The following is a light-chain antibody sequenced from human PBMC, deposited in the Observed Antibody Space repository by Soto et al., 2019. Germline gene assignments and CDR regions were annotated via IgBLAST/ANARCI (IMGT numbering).Light chain of an antibody. V-gene: IGKV3-20*01. Sequence: EIVLTQSPGTLSLSPGERVTLSCRASQSVYNNYLAWYQQRPGQAPRPLIYGASSRATGIPGRFSGSGSGTDFTLSISGLEPEDSAVYYCQQYGNSLTFGGGTKVDI. CDR2: GAS. CDR3: QQYGNSLT. CDR1: QSVYNNY. J-gene: IGKJ4*01.